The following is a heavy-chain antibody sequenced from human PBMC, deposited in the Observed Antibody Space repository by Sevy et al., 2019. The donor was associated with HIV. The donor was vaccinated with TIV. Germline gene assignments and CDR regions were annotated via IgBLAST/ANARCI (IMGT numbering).Heavy chain of an antibody. CDR1: GFTFSSYG. CDR3: GKDCFGELLFHYYCMDV. CDR2: ISYDGSNR. D-gene: IGHD3-10*01. V-gene: IGHV3-30*18. J-gene: IGHJ6*02. Sequence: GGSLRLSCAASGFTFSSYGMHWVRQAPGKGLEWVAVISYDGSNRDYVNSVKGRFTISRDNSKNTLYLQMHSLRAEDTAVYYCGKDCFGELLFHYYCMDVWGQGTTVTVSS.